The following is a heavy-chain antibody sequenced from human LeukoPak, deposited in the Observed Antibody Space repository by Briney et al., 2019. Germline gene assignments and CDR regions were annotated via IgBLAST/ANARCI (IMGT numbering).Heavy chain of an antibody. D-gene: IGHD1-26*01. J-gene: IGHJ4*02. V-gene: IGHV4-31*03. CDR2: IYYSGST. Sequence: SESLSLTCTVSGGSISSGGYYWSWSRQHPGKGLEWIGYIYYSGSTYYNPSLKSRVTISVDTSKNQFSLKLSSVTAADTAVYYCARGGGSGSREFDYWGQGTLVTVS. CDR1: GGSISSGGYY. CDR3: ARGGGSGSREFDY.